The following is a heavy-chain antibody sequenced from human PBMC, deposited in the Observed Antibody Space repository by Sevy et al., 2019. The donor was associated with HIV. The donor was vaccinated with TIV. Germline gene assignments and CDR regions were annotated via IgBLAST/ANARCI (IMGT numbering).Heavy chain of an antibody. CDR3: VRIRFQTGAFDS. J-gene: IGHJ4*02. CDR2: IDPINAGT. Sequence: ASVKVSCKASGYTFTGHYLHWVRQAPGRGGDGMGWIDPINAGTNYAQRFKGRVNMARETSISTAYLELSRLRFDDTAMYYCVRIRFQTGAFDSWGQGTLVTVSS. V-gene: IGHV1-2*02. CDR1: GYTFTGHY. D-gene: IGHD7-27*01.